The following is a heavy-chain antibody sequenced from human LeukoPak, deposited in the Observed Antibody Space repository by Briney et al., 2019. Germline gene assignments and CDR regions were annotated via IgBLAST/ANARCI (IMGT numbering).Heavy chain of an antibody. J-gene: IGHJ4*02. Sequence: PGGSLRLSCAASGFTFSSYAMNWVRQAPGKGLEWVSAISGSGGSTFYADSVSARFTLSRDKSKNTLYLQMNSLRAEDTALYYCAKNKDPSYSSSLDYWGQGTLVTVSS. D-gene: IGHD6-13*01. CDR1: GFTFSSYA. CDR3: AKNKDPSYSSSLDY. CDR2: ISGSGGST. V-gene: IGHV3-23*01.